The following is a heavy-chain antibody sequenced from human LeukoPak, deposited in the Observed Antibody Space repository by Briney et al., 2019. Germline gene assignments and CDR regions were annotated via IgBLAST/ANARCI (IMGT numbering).Heavy chain of an antibody. CDR3: ARWAEYSSSSAWFDP. V-gene: IGHV4-39*01. Sequence: SETLSLTCTVSGGSISSSGYYWGWIRQPPGKGLEWIGSIYYSGSTYYNPSLKSRVTISVDTSKNQFSLKLSSVTAADTAVYYCARWAEYSSSSAWFDPWGQGTLVTVSS. CDR1: GGSISSSGYY. CDR2: IYYSGST. D-gene: IGHD6-6*01. J-gene: IGHJ5*02.